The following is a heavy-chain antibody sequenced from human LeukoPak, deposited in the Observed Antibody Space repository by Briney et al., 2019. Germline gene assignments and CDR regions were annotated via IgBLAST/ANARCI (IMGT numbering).Heavy chain of an antibody. CDR3: ARDPRIVGATYYFDY. J-gene: IGHJ4*02. Sequence: ASVKVSCKASGYTFTSYGISWVRQAPGQGLEWMGWISAYNGNTNYAQKIQGRVTMTTDTSTSTAYMELRSLRSDDTAVYYCARDPRIVGATYYFDYWGQGTLVTVSS. V-gene: IGHV1-18*01. CDR2: ISAYNGNT. D-gene: IGHD1-26*01. CDR1: GYTFTSYG.